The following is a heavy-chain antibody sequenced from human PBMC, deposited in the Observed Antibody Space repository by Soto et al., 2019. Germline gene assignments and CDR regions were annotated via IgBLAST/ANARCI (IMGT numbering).Heavy chain of an antibody. Sequence: SETLSLTCTVSGGSISSYYWSWVRQKPGKDLEWIGHMHHSGRTHYNPSLKSRVAVSVDTSKNQFSLYLNSVTAADTAVYYCARWVEVSLDYFDSWGQGIPVTVSS. J-gene: IGHJ4*02. CDR2: MHHSGRT. CDR3: ARWVEVSLDYFDS. CDR1: GGSISSYY. V-gene: IGHV4-59*12.